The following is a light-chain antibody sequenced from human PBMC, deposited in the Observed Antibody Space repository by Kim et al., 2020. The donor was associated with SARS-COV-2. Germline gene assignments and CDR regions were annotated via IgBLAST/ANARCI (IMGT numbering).Light chain of an antibody. Sequence: RVNISCSGSSSNIGAASDVHWYHHLPGTAPKLLISANTNRTSGVPDRFSGSKSGTSASLAITGLQPEDEGYYYCQSYDNSLNDKVFGGGTQLTVL. CDR3: QSYDNSLNDKV. CDR2: ANT. V-gene: IGLV1-40*01. CDR1: SSNIGAASD. J-gene: IGLJ2*01.